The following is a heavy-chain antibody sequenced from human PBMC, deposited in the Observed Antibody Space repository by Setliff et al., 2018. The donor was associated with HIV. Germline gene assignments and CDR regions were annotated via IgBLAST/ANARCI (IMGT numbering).Heavy chain of an antibody. CDR2: IYNSGST. J-gene: IGHJ3*02. V-gene: IGHV4-31*03. D-gene: IGHD3-22*01. CDR3: ARLTYYYDTSGPAAAFDI. Sequence: KSSETLSLTCNVSGGSISSGGFYWNWIRQHPGKGLEWIGYIYNSGSTYYSPSLQSRLTISVDTSKNQLSLKLTSVTAADTAVYYCARLTYYYDTSGPAAAFDIWGQGTMVTV. CDR1: GGSISSGGFY.